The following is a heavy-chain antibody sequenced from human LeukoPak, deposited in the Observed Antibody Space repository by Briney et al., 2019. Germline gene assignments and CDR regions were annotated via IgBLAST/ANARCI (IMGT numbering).Heavy chain of an antibody. J-gene: IGHJ4*02. Sequence: SETLSLTCTVSGGSISSYYWSWIRRPPGRGLEWIGFIYYTGNTNYNPSLKSRITMSVDTSKNQFSLRLNSVTAADTAVYYCARGVTLIPHYFDYWGQGTLVTVSS. CDR2: IYYTGNT. CDR1: GGSISSYY. V-gene: IGHV4-59*01. D-gene: IGHD3-22*01. CDR3: ARGVTLIPHYFDY.